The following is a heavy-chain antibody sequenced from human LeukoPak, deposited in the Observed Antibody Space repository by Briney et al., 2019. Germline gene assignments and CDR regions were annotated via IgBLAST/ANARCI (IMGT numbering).Heavy chain of an antibody. J-gene: IGHJ4*02. CDR1: GFTFSSYA. Sequence: SGGSLRLSCAASGFTFSSYAMSWVRQAPGKGLEWVSVIYSGGSTYYADSVKGRFTISRDNSKNTLYLQMNSLRAEDTAVYYCARANFDYWGQGTLVTVSS. V-gene: IGHV3-66*02. CDR2: IYSGGST. CDR3: ARANFDY.